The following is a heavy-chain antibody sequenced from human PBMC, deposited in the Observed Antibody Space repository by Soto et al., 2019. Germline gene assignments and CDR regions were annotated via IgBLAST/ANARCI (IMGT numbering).Heavy chain of an antibody. CDR2: VYQTGST. V-gene: IGHV4-39*01. CDR1: GGNIRDDTSH. CDR3: ARKGHPLKSDAFDI. J-gene: IGHJ3*02. Sequence: SEPLRLTCCVTGGNIRDDTSHWAWKRKPPGEGLEWIGTVYQTGSTYYNPSLRSRVSISVDTSKNQFSLTLSSVTATDTAVFYCARKGHPLKSDAFDIWGQGTMVTV. D-gene: IGHD2-8*01.